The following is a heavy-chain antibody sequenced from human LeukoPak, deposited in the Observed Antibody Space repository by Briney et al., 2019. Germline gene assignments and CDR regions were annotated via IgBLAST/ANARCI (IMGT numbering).Heavy chain of an antibody. CDR2: ISFDASNK. CDR3: ARGYDTSWPPLEY. CDR1: GFTFGSYS. V-gene: IGHV3-30*03. Sequence: GGSLRLSCAVSGFTFGSYSMHWVRQAPGKGLEWVAVISFDASNKFYADSVKGRFTISRDNSKNIMYLQMDSLKDEDTAVYYCARGYDTSWPPLEYWGQGTLVTLSS. J-gene: IGHJ4*02. D-gene: IGHD6-13*01.